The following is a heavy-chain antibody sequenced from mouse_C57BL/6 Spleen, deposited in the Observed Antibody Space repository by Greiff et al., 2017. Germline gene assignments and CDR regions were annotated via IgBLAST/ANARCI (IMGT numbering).Heavy chain of an antibody. CDR2: IDPSDSYT. Sequence: VQLQQSGAELVKPGASVKLSCKASGYTFTSYWMQWVKQRPGQGLEWIGEIDPSDSYTNYKQKFKGKATLTVDTSSSTAYVQLSSLKSEDSAVYYCAGSGGALCAMDYWGQGTSVTVSS. D-gene: IGHD3-1*01. V-gene: IGHV1-50*01. CDR1: GYTFTSYW. J-gene: IGHJ4*01. CDR3: AGSGGALCAMDY.